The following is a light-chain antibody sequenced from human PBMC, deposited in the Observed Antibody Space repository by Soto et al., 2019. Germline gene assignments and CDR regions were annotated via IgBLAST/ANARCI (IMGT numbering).Light chain of an antibody. V-gene: IGKV1-39*01. J-gene: IGKJ2*01. CDR2: SAS. Sequence: DIQMTQSTSSLSASVGDRVTITCRASQSIDIYLSLYQQKPGKAPKLLIYSASNSQSGVPSTFSGSGSGTDFTLTISTLQPEDVATYYCQQSYSTTYSFGQGTKVDI. CDR3: QQSYSTTYS. CDR1: QSIDIY.